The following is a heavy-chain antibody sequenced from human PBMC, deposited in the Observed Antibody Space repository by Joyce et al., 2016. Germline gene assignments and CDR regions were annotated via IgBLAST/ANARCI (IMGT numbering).Heavy chain of an antibody. CDR2: ISGTSYYI. J-gene: IGHJ6*02. Sequence: QLVESGGGVVKPGGSLRLSCEASGSTFSSSSMSWFRQATGKGLGWVAAISGTSYYIFHAETVRGRFTVSRDNAKKTLYLQMNSLRAEDSAVFYCARGGISYYYAMDVWGQGTTVTVSS. CDR3: ARGGISYYYAMDV. CDR1: GSTFSSSS. V-gene: IGHV3-21*01. D-gene: IGHD3-16*01.